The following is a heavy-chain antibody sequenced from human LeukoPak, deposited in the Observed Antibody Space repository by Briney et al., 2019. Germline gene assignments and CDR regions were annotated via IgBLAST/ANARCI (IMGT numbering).Heavy chain of an antibody. CDR1: GFTFGSQV. V-gene: IGHV3-23*01. CDR3: ARMTGTTKAFDI. D-gene: IGHD1-1*01. Sequence: GGSLRLSCAASGFTFGSQVMRWVRQAPGKGLEWVSTISAGGATFYADSVRGRFTISRDNSKSTPYLQMNSLRAEDTAVYYCARMTGTTKAFDIWGQGTMVTVSS. J-gene: IGHJ3*02. CDR2: ISAGGAT.